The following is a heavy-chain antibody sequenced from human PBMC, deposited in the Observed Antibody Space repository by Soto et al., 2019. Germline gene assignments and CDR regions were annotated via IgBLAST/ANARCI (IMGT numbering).Heavy chain of an antibody. J-gene: IGHJ6*02. V-gene: IGHV4-59*07. CDR1: GGSISSYY. D-gene: IGHD1-26*01. CDR3: ARAGVGATYYYYYYGMDV. Sequence: PSDTLSLTCTVSGGSISSYYWSWIRQPPGKGLEWIGYIYYSGSTNYNPSLKSRVTISVDTSKNQFSLKLSSVTAADTAVYYCARAGVGATYYYYYYGMDVWGQGTTVTVSS. CDR2: IYYSGST.